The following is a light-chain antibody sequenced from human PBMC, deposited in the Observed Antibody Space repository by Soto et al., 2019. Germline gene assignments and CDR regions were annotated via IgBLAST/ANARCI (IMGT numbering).Light chain of an antibody. V-gene: IGLV2-8*01. Sequence: QPVLTQPPSASGSPGQSVTISCTGTSSDVGGYNYVSWYQQQPGKAPKLMIYEVSKRPSGVPDRFSGSKSGNTASLTVSGLQAEDEADYYCSSYAGSNNLFGGGTKVTVL. CDR1: SSDVGGYNY. CDR2: EVS. CDR3: SSYAGSNNL. J-gene: IGLJ2*01.